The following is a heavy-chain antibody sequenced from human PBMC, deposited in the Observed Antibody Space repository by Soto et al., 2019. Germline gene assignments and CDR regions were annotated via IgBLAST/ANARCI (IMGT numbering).Heavy chain of an antibody. CDR2: IIPIFGTA. J-gene: IGHJ5*02. V-gene: IGHV1-69*13. Sequence: GASVKVSCKASGGTFSSYAISWVRQAPGQGLEWMGGIIPIFGTANYAQKFQGRVTITADESTSTAYMELSSLRSEDTAVYYCARAPLGQQLVRRFDPWGQGTLVTVSS. CDR3: ARAPLGQQLVRRFDP. D-gene: IGHD6-13*01. CDR1: GGTFSSYA.